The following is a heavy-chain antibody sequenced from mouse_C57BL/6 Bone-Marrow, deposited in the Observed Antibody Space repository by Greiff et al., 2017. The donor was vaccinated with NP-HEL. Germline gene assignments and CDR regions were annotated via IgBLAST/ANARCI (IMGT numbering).Heavy chain of an antibody. CDR3: ARWGGGYYVHYAMDY. Sequence: EVQLQQSGPVLVKPGASVKMSCKASGYTFTDYYMNWVKQSHGKSLEWIGVINPYNGGNSYNQKFKGKATLTVDKSSSTAYMELNSLTSEDSAVYYCARWGGGYYVHYAMDYWGQGTSVTVSS. V-gene: IGHV1-19*01. J-gene: IGHJ4*01. D-gene: IGHD2-3*01. CDR1: GYTFTDYY. CDR2: INPYNGGN.